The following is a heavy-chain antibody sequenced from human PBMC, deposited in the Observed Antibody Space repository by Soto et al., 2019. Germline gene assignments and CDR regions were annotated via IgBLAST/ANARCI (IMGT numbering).Heavy chain of an antibody. V-gene: IGHV1-2*02. J-gene: IGHJ4*02. D-gene: IGHD3-22*01. Sequence: QVQLVQSGAEVKKPGASVKVSCKASGYTFTGYYMHWVRQAPGQGLEWMGWINPNSGGTNYAQKFQGRVTMTRDTSISTAYMELSRLRSDDTAVYYCAREGKMEYYDSSGYYDYWGQGTLVTVSS. CDR3: AREGKMEYYDSSGYYDY. CDR1: GYTFTGYY. CDR2: INPNSGGT.